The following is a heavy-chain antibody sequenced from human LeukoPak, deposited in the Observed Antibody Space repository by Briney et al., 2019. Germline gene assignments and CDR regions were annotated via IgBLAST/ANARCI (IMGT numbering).Heavy chain of an antibody. CDR3: ARSYDILTGYPRYYFDY. CDR2: IIPIFGTA. Sequence: SVKVSCKASGGTFSSYAISWVRQAPGQGLEWMGGIIPIFGTANYAQKFQGRVTITADVSTSTAYMELSSLRSEDTAVYYCARSYDILTGYPRYYFDYWGQGTLVTVSS. D-gene: IGHD3-9*01. J-gene: IGHJ4*02. CDR1: GGTFSSYA. V-gene: IGHV1-69*13.